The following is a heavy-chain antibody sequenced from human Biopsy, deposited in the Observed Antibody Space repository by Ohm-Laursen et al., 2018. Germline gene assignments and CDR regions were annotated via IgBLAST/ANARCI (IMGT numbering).Heavy chain of an antibody. CDR1: GGSIGSGGYY. V-gene: IGHV4-31*03. Sequence: SQTLSLTCSVSGGSIGSGGYYWSWVRQYPGKGLEWIGYIHSSGSTFYKASLESRLTISVDTSKNQFSLKMTSVTAADTAVYYCARPSTFYYDGGGYYDGFDPWGQGTLVTVSS. CDR3: ARPSTFYYDGGGYYDGFDP. CDR2: IHSSGST. D-gene: IGHD3-22*01. J-gene: IGHJ5*02.